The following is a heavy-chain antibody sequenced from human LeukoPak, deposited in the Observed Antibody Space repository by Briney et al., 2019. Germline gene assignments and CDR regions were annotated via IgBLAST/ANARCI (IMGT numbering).Heavy chain of an antibody. CDR2: INHSGST. J-gene: IGHJ4*02. D-gene: IGHD3-9*01. V-gene: IGHV4-34*01. CDR3: ARQYYDIFTGYRSASDY. Sequence: SETLSLTCAVYGGSFSGYYWSWIRQPPGKGLEWIGEINHSGSTNYNPSLKSRVIISVDTSKNQFSLKLSSVTAADTAVYYCARQYYDIFTGYRSASDYWGQGTLVTVSS. CDR1: GGSFSGYY.